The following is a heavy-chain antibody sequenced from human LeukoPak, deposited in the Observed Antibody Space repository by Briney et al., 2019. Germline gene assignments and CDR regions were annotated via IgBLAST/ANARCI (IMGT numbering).Heavy chain of an antibody. CDR1: GGSISSSHW. J-gene: IGHJ5*02. D-gene: IGHD4-17*01. CDR3: ARTYGDYVRWFDP. V-gene: IGHV4-4*02. CDR2: VYHSGTT. Sequence: PSETLFLTCTVSGGSISSSHWWSWVRQPPTKGLEWIGEVYHSGTTNYNPPLKSRVTISVDKSKNHFSLKLTSVTAADTAVYYCARTYGDYVRWFDPWGQGTLVTVSS.